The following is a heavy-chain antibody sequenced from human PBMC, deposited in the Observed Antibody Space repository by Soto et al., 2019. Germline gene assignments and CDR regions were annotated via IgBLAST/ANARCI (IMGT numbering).Heavy chain of an antibody. D-gene: IGHD3-10*01. CDR3: VMLRYRHGSFVY. CDR2: IYYSGST. CDR1: CGSISSTNYY. Sequence: SETLSHPSTVSCGSISSTNYYWGWIRQPPGKGLEWIGSIYYSGSTYYNPSLKSRVTISVGASKNQFSLNLSRVPAADTAVYYFVMLRYRHGSFVYW. J-gene: IGHJ4*01. V-gene: IGHV4-39*01.